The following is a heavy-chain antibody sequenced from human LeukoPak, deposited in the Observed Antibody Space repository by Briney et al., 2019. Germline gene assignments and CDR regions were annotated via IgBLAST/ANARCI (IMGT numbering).Heavy chain of an antibody. V-gene: IGHV3-23*01. D-gene: IGHD6-13*01. CDR1: GFTFSSHA. CDR2: ITSGSGSNV. CDR3: ARHGSWSFDY. Sequence: GGSLRLSCAASGFTFSSHAMSWGRQAPGKGLEWVSAITSGSGSNVYYTDSLKGRFTISRDNSKNTLYLRMNSLRAEDTAVYYCARHGSWSFDYWGQGTLLTVSA. J-gene: IGHJ4*02.